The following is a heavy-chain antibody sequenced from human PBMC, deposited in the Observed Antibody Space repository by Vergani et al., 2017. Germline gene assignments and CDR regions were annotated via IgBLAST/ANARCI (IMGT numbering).Heavy chain of an antibody. CDR1: GFPFSDYG. V-gene: IGHV3-30*03. Sequence: QVQLVESGGGEVQPGRSLRLSCSAAGFPFSDYGVHWVRQAPGKGLEWVSVISYDGNKKNYADSVKGRFTISRDNSKNTLYLQMNSLRAEDTAVYYCARDPYSVVVAGYPSYWGQGTLVTVSS. J-gene: IGHJ4*02. CDR2: ISYDGNKK. D-gene: IGHD2-15*01. CDR3: ARDPYSVVVAGYPSY.